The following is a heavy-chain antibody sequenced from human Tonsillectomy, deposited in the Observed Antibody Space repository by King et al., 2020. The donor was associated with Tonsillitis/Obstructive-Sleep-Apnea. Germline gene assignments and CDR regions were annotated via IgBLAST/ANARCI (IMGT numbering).Heavy chain of an antibody. CDR2: ITCYI. V-gene: IGHV3-21*01. CDR1: GFTFSSYS. J-gene: IGHJ4*02. Sequence: VQLVESGGGLVRPGGSLRLSCTASGFTFSSYSMSWVRQAPGKGLEWVSSITCYIYYPDSVKGRFTISRDNAKNSLYLQTNSLRAEDTAVYYCARGRSSWESDFDYWGQGTLVTVSS. D-gene: IGHD1-26*01. CDR3: ARGRSSWESDFDY.